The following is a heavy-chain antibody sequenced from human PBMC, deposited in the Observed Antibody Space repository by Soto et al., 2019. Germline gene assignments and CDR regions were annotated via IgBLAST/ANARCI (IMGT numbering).Heavy chain of an antibody. Sequence: QVQLVESGGGVVQPGRSLRLSCAASGFTFSSYAMHWVRQAPGKGLEWVAVISYDGSNKYYADSVKGRFTISRDNSKNTLYLQMNSLRAEDTAVYYCARCLFYDSIGSRGDFDYWGQGTLVTVAS. CDR1: GFTFSSYA. D-gene: IGHD3-22*01. CDR2: ISYDGSNK. V-gene: IGHV3-30-3*01. CDR3: ARCLFYDSIGSRGDFDY. J-gene: IGHJ4*02.